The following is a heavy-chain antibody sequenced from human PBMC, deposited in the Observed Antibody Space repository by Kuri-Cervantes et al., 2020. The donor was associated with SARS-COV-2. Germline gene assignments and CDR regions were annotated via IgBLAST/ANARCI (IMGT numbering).Heavy chain of an antibody. Sequence: GESLKISCAASGFTFSNYGMHWVRQAPGKGLEWVAVISYDGSNKYYADSVKGRFTISRDNSKNTLYLQMNSLRAEDTAVYYCAKDRRGYGDYEALDYWGQGTLVTVSS. CDR1: GFTFSNYG. CDR3: AKDRRGYGDYEALDY. J-gene: IGHJ4*02. V-gene: IGHV3-30*18. CDR2: ISYDGSNK. D-gene: IGHD4-17*01.